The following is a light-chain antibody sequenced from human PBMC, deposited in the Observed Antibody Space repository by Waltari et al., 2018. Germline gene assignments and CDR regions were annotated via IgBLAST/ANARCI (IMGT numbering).Light chain of an antibody. V-gene: IGLV2-14*01. CDR3: SSYTSSTFYV. J-gene: IGLJ1*01. CDR2: EVS. Sequence: QSALTQPASVSGSPGQSITISCTGTSSDGGGYNYVSWYQQPPGKAPKLMVYEVSNRPSGVSNRFSGSKSGNTASLAISGLQAEDEAYYYCSSYTSSTFYVFGTGTKVTVL. CDR1: SSDGGGYNY.